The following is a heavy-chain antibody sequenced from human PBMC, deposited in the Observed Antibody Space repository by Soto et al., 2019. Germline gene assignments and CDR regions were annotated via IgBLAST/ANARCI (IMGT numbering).Heavy chain of an antibody. CDR2: ISGSGGST. Sequence: GGSLRLSCAASGFSFSSYAMSWVRQAPGKGLEWVSAISGSGGSTYYADSVKGRFTISRDNSKNTLYLQMNSLRAEDTAVYYCAKDSVGRFGGVIVDSWGQGTLVTVSS. CDR1: GFSFSSYA. D-gene: IGHD3-16*02. V-gene: IGHV3-23*01. CDR3: AKDSVGRFGGVIVDS. J-gene: IGHJ4*02.